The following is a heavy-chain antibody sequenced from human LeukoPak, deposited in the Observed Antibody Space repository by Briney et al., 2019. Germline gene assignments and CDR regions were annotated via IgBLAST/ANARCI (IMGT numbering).Heavy chain of an antibody. V-gene: IGHV4-59*01. D-gene: IGHD4-17*01. J-gene: IGHJ4*02. CDR2: IYRGST. CDR1: SVSIRIYY. Sequence: SETLSLTRTVSSVSIRIYYWNWIPQPPGKGPEWIGYIYRGSTNYNPSFESRVTISVETYKNQFSLKLSSVTAADRAVYYCARGGDYEIDYWGQGILVTVSS. CDR3: ARGGDYEIDY.